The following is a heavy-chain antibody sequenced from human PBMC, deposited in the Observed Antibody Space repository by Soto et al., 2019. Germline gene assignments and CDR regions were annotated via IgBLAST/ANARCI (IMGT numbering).Heavy chain of an antibody. Sequence: QVQLVQSGAEVKKPGASVKVSCKASGYTFTRSGISWVRQAPGQGLEWMGWISTYNGDTNYAQTFQGRVTMTTDTSPSTVYMELRSLRSDDTAVYYCAREGVAPYYYYGMDVWGQGTPVTVSS. V-gene: IGHV1-18*01. D-gene: IGHD5-12*01. J-gene: IGHJ6*02. CDR2: ISTYNGDT. CDR3: AREGVAPYYYYGMDV. CDR1: GYTFTRSG.